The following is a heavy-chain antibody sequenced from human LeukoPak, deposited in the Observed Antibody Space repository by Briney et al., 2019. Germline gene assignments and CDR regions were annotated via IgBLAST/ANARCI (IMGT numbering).Heavy chain of an antibody. CDR2: IYHSGGS. CDR1: GASMRDYY. J-gene: IGHJ5*02. D-gene: IGHD3-10*01. CDR3: ARADAITMVRGALNWFDP. V-gene: IGHV4-59*01. Sequence: SETLSLTCTASGASMRDYYWSWIRQPPGKGLEWIGYIYHSGGSNYSPSLGGRVTISVDTSNNNYSLRLTSVTAADTAVYYCARADAITMVRGALNWFDPWGQGTLVTVSS.